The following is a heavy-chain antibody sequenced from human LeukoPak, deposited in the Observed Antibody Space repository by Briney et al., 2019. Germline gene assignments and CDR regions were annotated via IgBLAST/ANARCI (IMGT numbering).Heavy chain of an antibody. J-gene: IGHJ4*02. CDR1: GASISSYY. CDR3: ARRLGSGSAFDY. CDR2: IYYSGST. D-gene: IGHD1-26*01. V-gene: IGHV4-59*08. Sequence: PSETLSLTCTVSGASISSYYWSWIRQPPGKGLEWIGYIYYSGSTDYNPSLKSRVTISVDTSKNQFSLKLSSMTAADTAVYYCARRLGSGSAFDYWGQGTLVTVSS.